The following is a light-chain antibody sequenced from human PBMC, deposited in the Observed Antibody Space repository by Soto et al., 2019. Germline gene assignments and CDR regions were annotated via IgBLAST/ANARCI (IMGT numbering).Light chain of an antibody. J-gene: IGKJ1*01. V-gene: IGKV3-20*01. CDR3: QHYGSSPRT. CDR2: AAS. Sequence: EIVLTQSPGTLSLSPVERATLSFRASQSVSSSYLAWYQQRPGQAPRLLIYAASSRATGIPDRLSGSGSGTDFTLTISRLEPEDFAVYYCQHYGSSPRTFGQGTKVDIK. CDR1: QSVSSSY.